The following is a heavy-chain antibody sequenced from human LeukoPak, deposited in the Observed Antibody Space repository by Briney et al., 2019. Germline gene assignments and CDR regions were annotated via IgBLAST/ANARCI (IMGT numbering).Heavy chain of an antibody. CDR2: IGTSTDIT. Sequence: GGSLRLSCAASGFTFSSYAMSWVRQAPGKGLEWVSVIGTSTDITYYTDSVKGRFTISRDNSKNTLYLQMNSLRAEDTAVYYCAKQVRGVIYFDYWGQGTLVTVSS. D-gene: IGHD3-10*01. J-gene: IGHJ4*02. CDR3: AKQVRGVIYFDY. V-gene: IGHV3-23*01. CDR1: GFTFSSYA.